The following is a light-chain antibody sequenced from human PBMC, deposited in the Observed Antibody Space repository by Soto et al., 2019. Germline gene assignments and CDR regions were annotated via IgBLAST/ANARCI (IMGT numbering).Light chain of an antibody. CDR3: QPYGSSPGLT. CDR1: QSVSHY. Sequence: VVTQTPAPRCVGQGGRATRSWRXSQSVSHYLVWYQQQPGQAPRLLLYGASSRATGIPDRFSVSGSGTEFPLPISSLDPDPFSAYYCQPYGSSPGLTLGGGTKVDIK. J-gene: IGKJ4*01. CDR2: GAS. V-gene: IGKV3-20*01.